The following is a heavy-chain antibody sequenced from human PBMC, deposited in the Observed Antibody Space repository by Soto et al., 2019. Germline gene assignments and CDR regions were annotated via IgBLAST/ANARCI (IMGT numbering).Heavy chain of an antibody. Sequence: ASVKVSCKASGYTFTGYYMHWVRQAPGQGLEWMGWINPNSGGTNYAQKFQGRVTMTRDTSISTAYMELSRLRSDDTAVYYCARQYYDLWSGYYVSPSEAYWFDPWGQGTLVTVSS. CDR3: ARQYYDLWSGYYVSPSEAYWFDP. J-gene: IGHJ5*02. CDR1: GYTFTGYY. CDR2: INPNSGGT. V-gene: IGHV1-2*02. D-gene: IGHD3-3*01.